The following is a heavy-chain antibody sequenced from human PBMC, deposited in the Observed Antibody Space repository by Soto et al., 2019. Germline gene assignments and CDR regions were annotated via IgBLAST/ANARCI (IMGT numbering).Heavy chain of an antibody. CDR1: GFTFSSYA. CDR3: ARGVSNPDYGMDV. J-gene: IGHJ6*02. CDR2: ISGSGGST. Sequence: QPGGSLRLSCAASGFTFSSYAMSWVRQAPGKGLEWVSAISGSGGSTYYADSVKGRFTISRDNSKNTLYVQMNSLRAEDTAVYYCARGVSNPDYGMDVWGQGTTVTVSS. V-gene: IGHV3-23*01. D-gene: IGHD4-4*01.